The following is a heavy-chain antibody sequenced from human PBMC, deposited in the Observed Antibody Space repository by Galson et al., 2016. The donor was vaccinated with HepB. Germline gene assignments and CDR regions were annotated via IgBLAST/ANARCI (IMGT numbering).Heavy chain of an antibody. CDR1: GGTFINYG. CDR2: IIPIFGTA. Sequence: VQVSCKASGGTFINYGISWMRQAPGQGLEWMGGIIPIFGTADYAQKFQGRVTITADESTSTAYMELTSLRSEDTAVYYCARSGPNYYDSSGYRHFQHWGQGTLVTVSS. J-gene: IGHJ1*01. D-gene: IGHD3-22*01. CDR3: ARSGPNYYDSSGYRHFQH. V-gene: IGHV1-69*13.